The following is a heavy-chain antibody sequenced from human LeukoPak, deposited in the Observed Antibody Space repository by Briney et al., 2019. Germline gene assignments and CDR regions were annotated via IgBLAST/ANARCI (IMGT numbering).Heavy chain of an antibody. V-gene: IGHV4-30-4*01. J-gene: IGHJ4*02. D-gene: IGHD3-10*01. Sequence: SQTLSLTCTVSGGSISSGDYYWSWIRQPPGKGLEWIGYIYYSGSTYYNPSLKSRVTISVDTSKNQFSLKLSSVTAADTAVYYCARDRGAIRGKLGTYNFDYWGQGSLVTVSS. CDR2: IYYSGST. CDR1: GGSISSGDYY. CDR3: ARDRGAIRGKLGTYNFDY.